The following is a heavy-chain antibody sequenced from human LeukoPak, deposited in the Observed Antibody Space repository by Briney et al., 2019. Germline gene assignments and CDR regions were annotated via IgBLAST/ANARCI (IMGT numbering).Heavy chain of an antibody. D-gene: IGHD2-2*01. CDR1: GGSISSSSYY. J-gene: IGHJ4*02. CDR3: ARGRNHIVVVPAVWSVESAPPEFDY. V-gene: IGHV4-39*01. CDR2: IYYSGST. Sequence: SETLSLTCTVSGGSISSSSYYWGWIRQPPGKGLEWIGSIYYSGSTYYNPSLKSRVTISVDTSKNQFSLKLSSVTAADTAVYYCARGRNHIVVVPAVWSVESAPPEFDYWGQGTLVTVSS.